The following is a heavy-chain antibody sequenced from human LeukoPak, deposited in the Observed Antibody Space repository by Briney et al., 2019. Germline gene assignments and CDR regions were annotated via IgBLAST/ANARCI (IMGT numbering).Heavy chain of an antibody. CDR2: IASSGRNT. CDR1: GFNFNDAA. V-gene: IGHV3-23*01. Sequence: GGSLRLSCAASGFNFNDAAMTWVRQAPGKGLEWVSLIASSGRNTYYTDSVRGRFTISRDNSKNTLSLQMNSLRVEDTAMYYCAKDIQLSAWGLGAMVTVSS. J-gene: IGHJ3*01. CDR3: AKDIQLSA. D-gene: IGHD5-24*01.